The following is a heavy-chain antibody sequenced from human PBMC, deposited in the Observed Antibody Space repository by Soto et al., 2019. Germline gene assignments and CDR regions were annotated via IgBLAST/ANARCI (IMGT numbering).Heavy chain of an antibody. J-gene: IGHJ6*03. D-gene: IGHD3-10*01. CDR3: ARGDTGSGSPYMDV. Sequence: QVQLQQWGAGLLKPSETLSLTCAVYGGSFSGYYWSWIRQPPGKGLEWIGEINHSGSTNYNPSLKSRVTISVDTSKNQFSLKLSSVTAADTAVYYCARGDTGSGSPYMDVWGKGTTVTVSS. V-gene: IGHV4-34*01. CDR2: INHSGST. CDR1: GGSFSGYY.